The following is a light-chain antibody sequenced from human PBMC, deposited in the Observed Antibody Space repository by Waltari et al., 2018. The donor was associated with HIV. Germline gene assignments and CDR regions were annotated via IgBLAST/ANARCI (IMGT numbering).Light chain of an antibody. J-gene: IGKJ2*01. V-gene: IGKV3-20*01. CDR3: HHYDSSPYT. Sequence: EIVLTQSPGTLSLSPGERATLSCRASQTVSSSYLAWYQQKPGQAPRLLISGASSRATGIPDRFSGSGSGTDFTLTISRLEPEDFAVYYCHHYDSSPYTFGQGTKLEIK. CDR2: GAS. CDR1: QTVSSSY.